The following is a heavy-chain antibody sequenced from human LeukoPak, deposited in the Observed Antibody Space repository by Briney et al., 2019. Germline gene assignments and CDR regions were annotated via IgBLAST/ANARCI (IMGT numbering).Heavy chain of an antibody. Sequence: SETLSLTCTVSGGSISSYYWSWIRQPPGKGLEWIGYIYYSGSTNYNPSLKSRVTISVDTSKNQFSLKLSSVTAADTAVYYCARAVYDILTVYPSPFDYWGQGTLVTVSS. D-gene: IGHD3-9*01. CDR2: IYYSGST. CDR1: GGSISSYY. J-gene: IGHJ4*02. CDR3: ARAVYDILTVYPSPFDY. V-gene: IGHV4-59*01.